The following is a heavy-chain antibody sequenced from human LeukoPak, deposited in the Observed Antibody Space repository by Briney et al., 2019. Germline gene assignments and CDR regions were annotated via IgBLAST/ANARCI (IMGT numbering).Heavy chain of an antibody. V-gene: IGHV4-59*01. Sequence: SETLSLTCTGSGGSISSYYWRWIRQPPGKGLEWIGYINYSGSTNYNPSLKSRVTMSVDTSKNQFSLKLSSVTAADTAMYYCAREGRQDYVYFDHWGPGSLVTVSS. CDR3: AREGRQDYVYFDH. CDR1: GGSISSYY. J-gene: IGHJ4*02. CDR2: INYSGST. D-gene: IGHD4-17*01.